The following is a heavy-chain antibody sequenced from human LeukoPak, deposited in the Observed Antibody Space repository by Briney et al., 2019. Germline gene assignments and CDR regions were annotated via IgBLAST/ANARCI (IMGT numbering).Heavy chain of an antibody. CDR3: ARGADAVYSSSRFDY. D-gene: IGHD6-13*01. J-gene: IGHJ4*02. Sequence: SGTLSLTCTVSGGSISSYYWSWIRQPPGKGLEWIGYIYYSGSTNYNPSLKSRVTISVDTSKNQFSLKMRSVTAADTAVYYCARGADAVYSSSRFDYWGQGTLVTVSS. CDR2: IYYSGST. CDR1: GGSISSYY. V-gene: IGHV4-59*01.